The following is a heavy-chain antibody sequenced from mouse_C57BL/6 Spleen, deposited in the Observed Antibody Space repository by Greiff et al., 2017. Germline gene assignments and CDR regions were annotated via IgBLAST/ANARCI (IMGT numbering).Heavy chain of an antibody. CDR3: AREVRDGSLYYFDY. CDR1: GYTFTSYW. V-gene: IGHV1-64*01. D-gene: IGHD1-1*01. Sequence: QVQLQQPGAELVKPGASVKLSCKASGYTFTSYWMHWVKQRPGQGLEWIGMIHPNSGSTNYNEKFKSKATLTVDKSSSTAYMQLGSLTSEDSAVYYCAREVRDGSLYYFDYWGQGTTLTVSS. CDR2: IHPNSGST. J-gene: IGHJ2*01.